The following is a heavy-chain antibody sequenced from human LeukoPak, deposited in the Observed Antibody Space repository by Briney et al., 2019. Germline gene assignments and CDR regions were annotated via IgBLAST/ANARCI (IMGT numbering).Heavy chain of an antibody. CDR1: GFTFDDYA. CDR3: AKTTGTNDAFDI. CDR2: ISTNSGSM. D-gene: IGHD1-1*01. J-gene: IGHJ3*02. V-gene: IGHV3-9*01. Sequence: PGGSQRPSCAASGFTFDDYAMHWVRQAPGKGLEWVSSISTNSGSMDYADSMKGRFVISRDNAKNSLYLQMNSLRPEDTALYYCAKTTGTNDAFDIWGQGTMVTVSS.